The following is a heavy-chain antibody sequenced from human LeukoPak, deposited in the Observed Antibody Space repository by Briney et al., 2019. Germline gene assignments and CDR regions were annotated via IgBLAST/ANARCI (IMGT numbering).Heavy chain of an antibody. CDR3: ARDPTADDY. CDR2: ITSVSSYK. V-gene: IGHV3-21*01. CDR1: GFTFSNYA. J-gene: IGHJ4*02. D-gene: IGHD2-2*01. Sequence: GGSLRLSCKASGFTFSNYAMNWVRQAPGKGLEWVSSITSVSSYKYYADSVKGRFTISRDDAKNSLFLQMNSLRAEDTAIYYCARDPTADDYWGQGTLVTVSS.